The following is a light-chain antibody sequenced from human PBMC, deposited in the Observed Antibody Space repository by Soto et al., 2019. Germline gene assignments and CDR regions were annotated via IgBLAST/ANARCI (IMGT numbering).Light chain of an antibody. CDR2: KAS. J-gene: IGKJ1*01. V-gene: IGKV1-5*03. Sequence: DIQMTQSPSTLSASIGDSVTITCRASESIRSWVAWYQQTPGKAPKILINKASELEGGVPPRFSGSGSGTEFTPTISSLQPDDFATYYCQQYFRHATFGQGTKVDIK. CDR1: ESIRSW. CDR3: QQYFRHAT.